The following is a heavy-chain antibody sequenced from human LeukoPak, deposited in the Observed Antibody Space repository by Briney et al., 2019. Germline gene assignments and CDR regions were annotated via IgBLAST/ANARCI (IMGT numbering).Heavy chain of an antibody. J-gene: IGHJ4*02. CDR1: GFTVCTNC. CDR2: IYSGSST. Sequence: PGGSLRLSCAASGFTVCTNCMGWVRQAAGKGRGWVSAIYSGSSTSYADSVKGRFTIARDNSKNTQYLQLSSLRAEDTAVYYCARESGGSYPRPFDYWGQGTLVTVSS. CDR3: ARESGGSYPRPFDY. D-gene: IGHD1-26*01. V-gene: IGHV3-66*01.